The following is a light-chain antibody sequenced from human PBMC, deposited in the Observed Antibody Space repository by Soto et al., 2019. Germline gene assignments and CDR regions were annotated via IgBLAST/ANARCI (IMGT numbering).Light chain of an antibody. V-gene: IGKV2-28*01. J-gene: IGKJ4*01. Sequence: MTQSPLSLPVTPGEPASMSCRSSQSLLHGNGYNCLDWYLQKPGQSLQVLSYLGSNGASGVPERFSGRGSGPDVPLKISRVDPEDLGVYYCMKGSLPFGGGTKVEI. CDR1: QSLLHGNGYNC. CDR2: LGS. CDR3: MKGSLP.